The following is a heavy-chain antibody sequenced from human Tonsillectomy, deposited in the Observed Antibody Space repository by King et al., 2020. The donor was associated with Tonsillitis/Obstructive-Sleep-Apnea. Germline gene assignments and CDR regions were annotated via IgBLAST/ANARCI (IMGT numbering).Heavy chain of an antibody. Sequence: QLVQSGAEVKKPGASVKVSCKASGYTFTSYDITWVRQAPGQGLEWRGWSRPYNGDTNYAQKLQGRVTMTSDTSTSTAYMELRSLRSDDTAISDCARDYYDSSGYYHGYFQHWGQGTLVTVSS. CDR1: GYTFTSYD. CDR2: SRPYNGDT. J-gene: IGHJ1*01. CDR3: ARDYYDSSGYYHGYFQH. D-gene: IGHD3-22*01. V-gene: IGHV1-18*01.